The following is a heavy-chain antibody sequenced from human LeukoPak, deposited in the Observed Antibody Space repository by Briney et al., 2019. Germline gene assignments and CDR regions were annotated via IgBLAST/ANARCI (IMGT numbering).Heavy chain of an antibody. J-gene: IGHJ5*02. V-gene: IGHV5-51*01. CDR2: IYPGDSDT. CDR1: GYSFTSYW. D-gene: IGHD2/OR15-2a*01. Sequence: GESLKISCKGSGYSFTSYWIGWVRQMPGKGLEWMGIIYPGDSDTRYSPSFQGQVTISADKSISTAYLQWSSLKASDTAMYYCARPYYGVPAGFGGHNWFDPWGQGTLVTVSS. CDR3: ARPYYGVPAGFGGHNWFDP.